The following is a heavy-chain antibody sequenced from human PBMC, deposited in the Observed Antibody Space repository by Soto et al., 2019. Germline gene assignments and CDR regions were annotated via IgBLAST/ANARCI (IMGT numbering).Heavy chain of an antibody. CDR2: VSHDGRNT. Sequence: VQLVESGGGVVQPGRSLRLSCAASGFTFSDYAMHWVRQAPGKGLEWVAVVSHDGRNTHYADSVKGRLTISRDSSKNTVSLEMPSLRAEDTAVYYCAKGGRQWLVTSDFNYWGQGALVTVSS. CDR3: AKGGRQWLVTSDFNY. J-gene: IGHJ4*02. V-gene: IGHV3-30*18. CDR1: GFTFSDYA. D-gene: IGHD6-19*01.